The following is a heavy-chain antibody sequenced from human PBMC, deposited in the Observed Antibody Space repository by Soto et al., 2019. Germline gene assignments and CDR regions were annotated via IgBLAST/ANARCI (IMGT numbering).Heavy chain of an antibody. Sequence: QVQLVQSGAEVKKPGSSVKVSCKASGGTFSSYTISWVRQAPGQGLEWMGRIIPILGIANYAQKFQGRVTITADKSTSTADMELSSLRSEDTAVYYCARDWAQWGPGYYYYYGMDVWGQGTTVTVSS. CDR3: ARDWAQWGPGYYYYYGMDV. D-gene: IGHD1-26*01. CDR2: IIPILGIA. CDR1: GGTFSSYT. J-gene: IGHJ6*02. V-gene: IGHV1-69*08.